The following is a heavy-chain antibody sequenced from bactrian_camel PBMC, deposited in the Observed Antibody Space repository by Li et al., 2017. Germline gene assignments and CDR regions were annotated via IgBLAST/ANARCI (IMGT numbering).Heavy chain of an antibody. CDR3: AAEVFPCRSYSNYAEH. CDR1: GVTYNIYC. V-gene: IGHV3S53*01. D-gene: IGHD4*01. J-gene: IGHJ4*01. CDR2: IDSDGST. Sequence: HVQLVESGGGSAQAGGSLRLSCVASGVTYNIYCMGWFRQPPGKEREGVAIIDSDGSTGYEDSVKGRFTISRDNSLNTIYLQMNDMKPEDSGVYYCAAEVFPCRSYSNYAEHWGQGTQVTVS.